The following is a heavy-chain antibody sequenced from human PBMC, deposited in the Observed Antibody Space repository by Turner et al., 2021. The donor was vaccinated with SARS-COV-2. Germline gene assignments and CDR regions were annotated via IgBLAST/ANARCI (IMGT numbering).Heavy chain of an antibody. D-gene: IGHD2-15*01. CDR3: ARDGCSDGGCYPDYYYGMDV. Sequence: QVPLQESGPGLVKPSETLSLPCTVSGGSISSYYWSWIRQPPGKGLEWIAYIYYSGSTNYNPSLKSRVTISVDTSKNQFSLKLSSVTAADTAVYYCARDGCSDGGCYPDYYYGMDVWGQGTTVTVSS. V-gene: IGHV4-59*01. J-gene: IGHJ6*02. CDR1: GGSISSYY. CDR2: IYYSGST.